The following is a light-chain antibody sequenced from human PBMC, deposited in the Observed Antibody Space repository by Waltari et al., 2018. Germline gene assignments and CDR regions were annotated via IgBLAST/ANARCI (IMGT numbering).Light chain of an antibody. CDR1: SSDVKNYNF. CDR2: EGT. V-gene: IGLV2-23*01. J-gene: IGLJ2*01. Sequence: QSALTQPASVSGSPGQSITISCTGISSDVKNYNFVSCYQQHPGKAPKLMIYEGTKRPSGVSNRFSGSKSGNTASLTISGLQAEDEADYYCCSYAGSVVFGGGTKLTVL. CDR3: CSYAGSVV.